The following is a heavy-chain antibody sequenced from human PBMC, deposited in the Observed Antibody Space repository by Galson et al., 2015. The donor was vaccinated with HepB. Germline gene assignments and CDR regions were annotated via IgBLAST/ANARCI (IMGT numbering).Heavy chain of an antibody. J-gene: IGHJ6*02. CDR1: GDSVSNNNAA. V-gene: IGHV6-1*01. Sequence: CAISGDSVSNNNAAWYWIRQSPLRGPEWLGRTHYRAKWYNDYAESLRSRITINPDTSKNQFSLQLNSVTPEDTAVYYCARVSGTIYYYGMDVWGQGTTVSVSS. D-gene: IGHD6-13*01. CDR3: ARVSGTIYYYGMDV. CDR2: THYRAKWYN.